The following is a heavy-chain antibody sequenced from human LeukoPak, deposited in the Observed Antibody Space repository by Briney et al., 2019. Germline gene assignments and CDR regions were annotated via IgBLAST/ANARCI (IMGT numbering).Heavy chain of an antibody. CDR3: ARDGPPAVAATGVSYYFDY. Sequence: GGSLRLSCAASGFTFSNYWMSWVRQAPGKGLEWVAVIWYDGSNKYYADSVKGRFTISRDNSKNTLYLQMNSLRAEDTAVYYCARDGPPAVAATGVSYYFDYWGQGTLVTVSS. CDR1: GFTFSNYW. J-gene: IGHJ4*02. D-gene: IGHD6-19*01. V-gene: IGHV3-33*08. CDR2: IWYDGSNK.